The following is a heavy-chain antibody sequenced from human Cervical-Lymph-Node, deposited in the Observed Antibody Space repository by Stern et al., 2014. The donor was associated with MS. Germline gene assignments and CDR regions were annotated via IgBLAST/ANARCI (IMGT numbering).Heavy chain of an antibody. D-gene: IGHD3/OR15-3a*01. Sequence: EVQLVESGGGWVQPGRSLRLSCAASGFTFDDYSLHWVRQAPGKGLEWVSSIGWNSGAIDYADSVKGRFPISRDNAKNSLYLQMDSLRPEDTAVYYCAKDMSRLDEYYHGMEVWGQGTTVAVSS. J-gene: IGHJ6*02. CDR3: AKDMSRLDEYYHGMEV. CDR2: IGWNSGAI. V-gene: IGHV3-9*01. CDR1: GFTFDDYS.